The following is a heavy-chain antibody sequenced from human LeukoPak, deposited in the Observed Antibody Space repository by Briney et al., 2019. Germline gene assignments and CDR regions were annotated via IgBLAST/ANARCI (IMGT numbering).Heavy chain of an antibody. CDR3: ARPSIAAAGITAFDI. Sequence: PSETLSLTCAVYGGSFSGYYWSWIRQPPGKGLEWIGEINHSGSTNYNPSLKSRVTISVDTSENQFSLKLSSVTAADTAVYYCARPSIAAAGITAFDIWGQGTMVTVSS. V-gene: IGHV4-34*01. J-gene: IGHJ3*02. CDR2: INHSGST. D-gene: IGHD6-13*01. CDR1: GGSFSGYY.